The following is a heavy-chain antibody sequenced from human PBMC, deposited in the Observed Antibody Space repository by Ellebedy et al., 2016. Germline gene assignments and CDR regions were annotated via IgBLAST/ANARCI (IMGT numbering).Heavy chain of an antibody. D-gene: IGHD3-10*01. CDR2: IYSGGST. J-gene: IGHJ4*02. V-gene: IGHV3-53*01. Sequence: GESLKISXAASGFTVSSNYMSWVRQAPGKGLEWVSVIYSGGSTYYADSVKGRFTISRDNSKNTLYLQMNSLRAEDTAVYYCARVVWGSGSYSFDYWGQGTLVTVSS. CDR1: GFTVSSNY. CDR3: ARVVWGSGSYSFDY.